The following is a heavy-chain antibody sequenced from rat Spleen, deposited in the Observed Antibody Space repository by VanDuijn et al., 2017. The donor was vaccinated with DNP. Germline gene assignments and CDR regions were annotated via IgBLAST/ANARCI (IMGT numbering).Heavy chain of an antibody. J-gene: IGHJ2*01. D-gene: IGHD1-4*01. CDR2: ISYDGSDT. V-gene: IGHV5-7*01. CDR3: ASRPPPTRGPFDY. CDR1: GFTFSDYY. Sequence: EVQLVESGGGLVQPGRSLKLSCAASGFTFSDYYMAWVRQAPKKGLEWVASISYDGSDTYYRDSMKGRFTISRDNAKSTLYLQMDSLRSEDTATYYCASRPPPTRGPFDYWGQGVMVTVSS.